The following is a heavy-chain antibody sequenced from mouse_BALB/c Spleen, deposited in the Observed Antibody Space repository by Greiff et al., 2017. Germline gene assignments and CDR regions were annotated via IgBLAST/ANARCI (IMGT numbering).Heavy chain of an antibody. CDR3: TVYGYYYAMDY. V-gene: IGHV6-6*02. Sequence: EVKLVESGGGLVQPGGSMKLSCVASGFTFSSYWMSWVRQSPEKGLEWVAELRLKSDNYATHYAESVKGKFTISRDDSKSRLYLQMNSLRAEDTGIYYCTVYGYYYAMDYWGQGTSVTVSS. D-gene: IGHD1-2*01. J-gene: IGHJ4*01. CDR1: GFTFSSYW. CDR2: LRLKSDNYAT.